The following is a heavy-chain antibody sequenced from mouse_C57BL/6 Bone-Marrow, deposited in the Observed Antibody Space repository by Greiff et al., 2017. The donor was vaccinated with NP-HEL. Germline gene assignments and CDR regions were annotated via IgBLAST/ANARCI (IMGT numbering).Heavy chain of an antibody. CDR3: ARREGMDY. CDR2: LSNGGGST. Sequence: DVHLVESGGGLVQPGGSLKLSCAASGFTFSDYYMYWVRQTPEKRLEWVAYLSNGGGSTYYPDTVKGRFTISRDNAKNTLYLQMSRLKSEDTAMYYCARREGMDYWGQGTSVTVSS. V-gene: IGHV5-12*01. J-gene: IGHJ4*01. CDR1: GFTFSDYY.